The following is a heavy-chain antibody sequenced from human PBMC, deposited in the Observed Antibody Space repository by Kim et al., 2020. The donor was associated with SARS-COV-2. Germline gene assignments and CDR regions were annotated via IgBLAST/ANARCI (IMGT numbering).Heavy chain of an antibody. CDR3: ARAYEVGGDY. D-gene: IGHD3-10*01. CDR2: T. V-gene: IGHV1-3*01. J-gene: IGHJ4*02. Sequence: TKYSQKFQGRVTITRDTSASTAYMELSSLRSEDTAVYYCARAYEVGGDYWGQGTLVTVSS.